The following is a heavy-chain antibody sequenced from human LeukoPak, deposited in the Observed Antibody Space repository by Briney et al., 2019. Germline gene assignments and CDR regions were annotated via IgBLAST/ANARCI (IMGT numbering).Heavy chain of an antibody. V-gene: IGHV1-46*01. J-gene: IGHJ6*02. Sequence: GASVTVSCKASGYTFTNYFMHWVRQAPGQGLEWMGIINPSGGSTSYAQKFQGRVTMTRDTSTSTVYMELSSLRSEDTAVYYCAQEGDCSGGSCYSGCYYYGMDVWGQGTTVTVSS. CDR3: AQEGDCSGGSCYSGCYYYGMDV. D-gene: IGHD2-15*01. CDR1: GYTFTNYF. CDR2: INPSGGST.